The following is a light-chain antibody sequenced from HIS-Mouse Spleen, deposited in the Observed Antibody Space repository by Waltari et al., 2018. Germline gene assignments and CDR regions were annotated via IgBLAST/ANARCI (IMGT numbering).Light chain of an antibody. CDR2: RDS. CDR3: QVWDSGTVV. Sequence: SYELTQPLSVSVALGQTARITCGGNNIGSKNVHWYQQKPGQAPVLVIYRDSNRPSGIPERFSGSNSGNTATLTISRAQAGDEADYYCQVWDSGTVVFGGGTKLTVL. CDR1: NIGSKN. V-gene: IGLV3-9*01. J-gene: IGLJ2*01.